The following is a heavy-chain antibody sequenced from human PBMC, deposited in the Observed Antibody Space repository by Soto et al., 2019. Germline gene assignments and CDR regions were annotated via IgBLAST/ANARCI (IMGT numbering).Heavy chain of an antibody. V-gene: IGHV3-23*01. CDR2: ISGSGGST. Sequence: GGSLSLSCAASGFTFSWYAMSWVRQAPGKGLEWVSVISGSGGSTYYADSVKGRYTIARDNSKITLYLQMNSQRAEDTALYYCAKVMRAAAGTGDYWGQGTLVTVSS. CDR1: GFTFSWYA. D-gene: IGHD6-13*01. CDR3: AKVMRAAAGTGDY. J-gene: IGHJ4*02.